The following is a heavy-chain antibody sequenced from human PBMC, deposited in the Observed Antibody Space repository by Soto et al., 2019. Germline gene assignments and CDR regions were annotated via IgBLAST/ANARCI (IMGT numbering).Heavy chain of an antibody. D-gene: IGHD6-19*01. CDR3: ARDRRGSGWYDYFDY. V-gene: IGHV3-33*01. CDR2: IWYDGSNE. CDR1: GFTFSSYG. Sequence: QVQLVESGGGVVQPGRSLRLSCAASGFTFSSYGMHWVRQAPGKGLEWVAVIWYDGSNENYADSVKGRVTISRDNSKNTLYLQMNSLRAEDTALYYCARDRRGSGWYDYFDYWGQGTLVTVSS. J-gene: IGHJ4*02.